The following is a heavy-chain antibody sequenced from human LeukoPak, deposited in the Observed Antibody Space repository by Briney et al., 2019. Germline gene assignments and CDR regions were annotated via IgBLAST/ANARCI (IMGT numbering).Heavy chain of an antibody. Sequence: ASVKVSCKASGYTFTSYGISWVRQAPGQGLEWMGWISAYNGNTNYAQKLQGRVTMTTDTSTSTAYMELRSLRSDDTAVYYCARGVPAPLVLEPNFDYWGQGTLVTVSP. V-gene: IGHV1-18*01. D-gene: IGHD2-2*01. CDR2: ISAYNGNT. CDR3: ARGVPAPLVLEPNFDY. J-gene: IGHJ4*02. CDR1: GYTFTSYG.